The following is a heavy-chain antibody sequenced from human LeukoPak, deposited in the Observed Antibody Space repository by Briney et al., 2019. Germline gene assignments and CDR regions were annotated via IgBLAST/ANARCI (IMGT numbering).Heavy chain of an antibody. V-gene: IGHV4-59*01. CDR1: GGSIGSDS. CDR3: VRGANY. D-gene: IGHD5-12*01. J-gene: IGHJ4*02. CDR2: IYYSGST. Sequence: SKTLSLTCTVSGGSIGSDSWSWIRRAPGKRLEWIGNIYYSGSTNYNPSLKSRVTISVDTSKNQFSLRLTSVTAADTAVYHCVRGANYWGQGTLVTVSS.